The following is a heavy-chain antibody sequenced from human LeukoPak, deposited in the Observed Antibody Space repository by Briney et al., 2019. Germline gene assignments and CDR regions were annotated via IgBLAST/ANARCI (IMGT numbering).Heavy chain of an antibody. J-gene: IGHJ4*02. Sequence: GGSLGLSCTASGFAFDEHGMSWVRQVPGKGLEWVSGINWSGGSTGYADPLRGRFTISRDNAKNSLYLQMDSLRAEDTALYCCARAPITSPFYFDYWGQGTLVTVSS. CDR2: INWSGGST. CDR1: GFAFDEHG. D-gene: IGHD2-2*01. CDR3: ARAPITSPFYFDY. V-gene: IGHV3-20*04.